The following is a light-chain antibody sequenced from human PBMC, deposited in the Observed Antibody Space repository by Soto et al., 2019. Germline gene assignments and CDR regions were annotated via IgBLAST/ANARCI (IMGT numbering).Light chain of an antibody. CDR3: QHYYSLPLT. J-gene: IGKJ4*01. CDR2: WAS. V-gene: IGKV4-1*01. CDR1: QSVFYSSNNKNY. Sequence: DIVMTQSPESLAVSLGERATINCKSSQSVFYSSNNKNYLTWYQQKPGQPPKLLIHWASTRESGVPDRFSGSGSETDFTLTISSLQAEDVAVYYCQHYYSLPLTFGGGTKVEIK.